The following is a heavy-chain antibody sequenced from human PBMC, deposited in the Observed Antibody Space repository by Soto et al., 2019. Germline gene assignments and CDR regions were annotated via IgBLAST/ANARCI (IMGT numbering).Heavy chain of an antibody. CDR1: GFTFSSYA. J-gene: IGHJ6*02. CDR2: ISYDGSNK. D-gene: IGHD2-8*02. Sequence: QVQLVESGGGVVQPGRSLRLSCAASGFTFSSYAMHWVRQAPGKGLEWVAVISYDGSNKYYADSVKGRFSMSRDNSKNTLYLQVNSLRAEDTGVYYCAREGWWVDYYYGMDVWGQGTTVTVSS. CDR3: AREGWWVDYYYGMDV. V-gene: IGHV3-30-3*01.